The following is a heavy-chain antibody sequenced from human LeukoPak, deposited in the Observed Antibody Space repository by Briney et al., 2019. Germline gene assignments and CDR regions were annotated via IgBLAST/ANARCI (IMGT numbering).Heavy chain of an antibody. CDR3: ARHTNNWGFWFDP. Sequence: PSETLSLTCTVSGGSISSYYWSWIRQPPGKGLEWIGYIYYSGSTNYNPSLKSRVTISVDTSKNQFSLKLSSVTAADTAVYYCARHTNNWGFWFDPWGQGTLVTVSS. CDR2: IYYSGST. D-gene: IGHD7-27*01. CDR1: GGSISSYY. J-gene: IGHJ5*02. V-gene: IGHV4-59*08.